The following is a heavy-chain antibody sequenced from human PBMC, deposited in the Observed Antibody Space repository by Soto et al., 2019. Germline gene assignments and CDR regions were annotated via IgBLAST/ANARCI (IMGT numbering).Heavy chain of an antibody. D-gene: IGHD2-2*01. V-gene: IGHV3-66*01. Sequence: EVQVVESGGGLVQPGGSLRLSCAASGFSVTNNYMNWVRQAPGKGLEWVSIIDIGGNTYYADSVKDRFTISRDNSRNTLSLHMDSLRAADTAVYYCARGRGSTGYLGREHYFDYWGQGTLVTVSP. CDR1: GFSVTNNY. CDR2: IDIGGNT. J-gene: IGHJ4*02. CDR3: ARGRGSTGYLGREHYFDY.